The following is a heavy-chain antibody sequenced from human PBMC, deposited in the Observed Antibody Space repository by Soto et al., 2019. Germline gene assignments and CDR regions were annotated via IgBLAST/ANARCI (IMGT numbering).Heavy chain of an antibody. V-gene: IGHV3-23*01. Sequence: EVQLLESGGGLVQPGGSLRLSCAASGFTFSSYAMSWVRQAPGKGLEWVSAISGSGGSTYYADSVKGRFTISRDNSTNALDLQINSLRAEDTAVYYCAKDGSSSSVYYYHMDVCGKGTTVTVCS. CDR1: GFTFSSYA. J-gene: IGHJ6*03. D-gene: IGHD6-6*01. CDR3: AKDGSSSSVYYYHMDV. CDR2: ISGSGGST.